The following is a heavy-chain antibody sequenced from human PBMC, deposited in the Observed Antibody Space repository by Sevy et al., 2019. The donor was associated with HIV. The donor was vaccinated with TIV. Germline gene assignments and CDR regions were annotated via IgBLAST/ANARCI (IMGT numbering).Heavy chain of an antibody. CDR3: ARGKGSDGYVY. CDR2: INPSNNTT. D-gene: IGHD3-22*01. V-gene: IGHV1-2*02. CDR1: GYTFTKYY. Sequence: ASVKVSCKASGYTFTKYYIHWVRQAPGQGPEWMGWINPSNNTTIYARNFQGRINMTRDTSISTAYMDLAWLRSDDTAIYYCARGKGSDGYVYWGQGTLVTVSS. J-gene: IGHJ4*02.